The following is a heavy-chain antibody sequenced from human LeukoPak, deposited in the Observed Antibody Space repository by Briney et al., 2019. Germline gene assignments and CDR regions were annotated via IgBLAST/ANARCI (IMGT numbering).Heavy chain of an antibody. J-gene: IGHJ5*02. Sequence: GSLRLSCAASGFTFSSYAMSWVRQAPGKGLEWIGEINHSGSTNYNPSLTSRVTISVDTSKNQFSLKLSSVTAADTAVYYCARELYYSSGINWFDPWGQGTLVTVSS. CDR1: GFTFSSYA. D-gene: IGHD3-10*01. CDR3: ARELYYSSGINWFDP. CDR2: INHSGST. V-gene: IGHV4-34*01.